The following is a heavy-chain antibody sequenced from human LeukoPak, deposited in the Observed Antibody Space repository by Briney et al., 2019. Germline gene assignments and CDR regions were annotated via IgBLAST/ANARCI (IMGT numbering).Heavy chain of an antibody. J-gene: IGHJ5*02. CDR2: INANSGGT. CDR1: GYTFTGYY. CDR3: ARSHVLLWFGELSTNWFDP. V-gene: IGHV1-2*02. Sequence: ASVKVSCKASGYTFTGYYMHWVRQAPGQGLEWMRWINANSGGTNYAQKFQGRVTMTRDTSISTAYMELSRLRSDDTAVYYCARSHVLLWFGELSTNWFDPWGQGTLVTVSS. D-gene: IGHD3-10*01.